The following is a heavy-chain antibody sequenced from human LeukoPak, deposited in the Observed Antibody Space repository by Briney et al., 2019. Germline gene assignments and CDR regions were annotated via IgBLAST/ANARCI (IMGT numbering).Heavy chain of an antibody. CDR1: GGSISSSSYY. CDR3: ARHLTGPSYDSRRSDAFDI. Sequence: SETLSLTCTVSGGSISSSSYYWGWIRQPPGKGLEWIGSIYYSGSTYYNPSLKSRVTISVDTSKNQFSLKLSSVTAADTAVYYCARHLTGPSYDSRRSDAFDIWGQGTMVTVSS. V-gene: IGHV4-39*01. D-gene: IGHD3-22*01. CDR2: IYYSGST. J-gene: IGHJ3*02.